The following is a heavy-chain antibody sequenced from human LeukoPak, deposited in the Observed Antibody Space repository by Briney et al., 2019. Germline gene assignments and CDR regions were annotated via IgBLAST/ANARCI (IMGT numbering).Heavy chain of an antibody. V-gene: IGHV3-53*01. CDR3: ARSIKGWFDP. Sequence: PGGSLRLSCAASGCTVSRNYMSWVRQAPGKGLEWVSVIYSGGSTYYADSVKGRFTISRDNSKNKLYLQMNSLRAEDTAVYYCARSIKGWFDPWGQGTLVTVSS. J-gene: IGHJ5*02. CDR1: GCTVSRNY. D-gene: IGHD3-10*01. CDR2: IYSGGST.